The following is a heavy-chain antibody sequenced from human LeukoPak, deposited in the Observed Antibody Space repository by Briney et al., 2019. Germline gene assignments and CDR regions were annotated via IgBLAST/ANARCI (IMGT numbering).Heavy chain of an antibody. V-gene: IGHV4-34*01. J-gene: IGHJ4*02. D-gene: IGHD3-10*01. CDR3: ARGSRGYYSFGY. CDR1: GGSFSGYY. CDR2: INHSGST. Sequence: SETLSLTCAVYGGSFSGYYWSWIRQPPGKGLEWIGEINHSGSTNYNPSLKSRVTISVDTSKNQFSLKLSSVTAADTAVYYCARGSRGYYSFGYWGQGTLVTVSS.